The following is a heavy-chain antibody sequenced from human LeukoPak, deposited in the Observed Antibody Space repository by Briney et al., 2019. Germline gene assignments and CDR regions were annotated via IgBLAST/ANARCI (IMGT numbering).Heavy chain of an antibody. Sequence: ASVKLSCKASGYGFSDVSSNWGRQAPGQGLGWMGWINTHSGATTSTQPFQGRARKDESIHTTCMALSRVPCDHPTGYCCAVSTSVTHTRDPWGQGTLVTVSS. V-gene: IGHV1-2*02. CDR2: INTHSGAT. D-gene: IGHD5/OR15-5a*01. CDR1: GYGFSDVS. CDR3: AVSTSVTHTRDP. J-gene: IGHJ5*02.